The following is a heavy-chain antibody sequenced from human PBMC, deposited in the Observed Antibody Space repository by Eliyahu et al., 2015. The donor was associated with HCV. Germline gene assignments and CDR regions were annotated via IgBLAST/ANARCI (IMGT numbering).Heavy chain of an antibody. CDR2: INXDGSST. D-gene: IGHD3-10*01. Sequence: EVQLVESGGGLVQPGGSLRLSCAASGFTFSSXXXXWVRQXPGKXLVWVSRINXDGSSTSYADSVKGRFTISRDNAKNTLYLQMNSLRAEDTAVYYCARDLFLFNGEAYYYYGMDVWGQGTTVTVSS. J-gene: IGHJ6*02. CDR1: GFTFSSXX. V-gene: IGHV3-74*01. CDR3: ARDLFLFNGEAYYYYGMDV.